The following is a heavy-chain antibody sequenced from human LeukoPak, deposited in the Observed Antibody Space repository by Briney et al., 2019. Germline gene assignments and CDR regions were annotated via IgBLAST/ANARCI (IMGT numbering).Heavy chain of an antibody. CDR2: INPNSGGT. D-gene: IGHD3-3*01. CDR3: ARGGNPRDITIFGVGRDAFDI. V-gene: IGHV1-2*02. Sequence: ASVKVSCKASGYTFTGYYMHWVRQAPGQGLEWMGWINPNSGGTNYAQKFQGRATMTRDTSISTAYMELSRLRSDDTAVYYCARGGNPRDITIFGVGRDAFDIWGQGTMVTVSS. CDR1: GYTFTGYY. J-gene: IGHJ3*02.